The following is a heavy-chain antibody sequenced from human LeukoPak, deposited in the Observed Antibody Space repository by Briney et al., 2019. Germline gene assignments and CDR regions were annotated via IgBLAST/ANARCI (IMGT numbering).Heavy chain of an antibody. V-gene: IGHV4-39*07. D-gene: IGHD3-10*01. J-gene: IGHJ6*03. CDR2: IYYSGST. CDR3: ARYYYYYMDV. Sequence: SETLSLTCTVSGGSISSSSYYWGWIRQPPGKGLEWIGSIYYSGSTYYNPSLKSRVTISVDTPKNQFSLKLSSVTAADTAVYYCARYYYYYMDVWGKGTTVTVSS. CDR1: GGSISSSSYY.